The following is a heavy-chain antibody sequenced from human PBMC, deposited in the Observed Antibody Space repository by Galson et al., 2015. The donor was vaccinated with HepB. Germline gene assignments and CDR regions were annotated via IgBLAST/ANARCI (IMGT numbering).Heavy chain of an antibody. CDR3: ARDRDYRFDY. CDR1: FTTNG. J-gene: IGHJ4*02. V-gene: IGHV1-18*04. D-gene: IGHD4/OR15-4a*01. CDR2: ISANSGNT. Sequence: FTTNGISWVRQAPGQGLEWMGWISANSGNTKYAQNLQGRVTLTRDTSTSTAYLELRSLRSDDTAAYYCARDRDYRFDYWGQGTLVTVSS.